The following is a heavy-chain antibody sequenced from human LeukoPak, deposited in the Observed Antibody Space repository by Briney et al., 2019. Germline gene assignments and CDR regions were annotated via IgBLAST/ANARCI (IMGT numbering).Heavy chain of an antibody. CDR2: IYYSGST. D-gene: IGHD5-18*01. Sequence: SETLSLTCTVSGGSISSYYWSWIRQPPGKGLEWIGYIYYSGSTNYNPSLESRVTISVDTSKNQFSLKLSSVTAADTAVYYCARAGRVYSYGSPFDYWGQGTLVTASS. J-gene: IGHJ4*02. V-gene: IGHV4-59*08. CDR1: GGSISSYY. CDR3: ARAGRVYSYGSPFDY.